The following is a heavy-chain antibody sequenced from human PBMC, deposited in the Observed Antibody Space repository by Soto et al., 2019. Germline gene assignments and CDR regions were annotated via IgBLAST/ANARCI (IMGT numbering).Heavy chain of an antibody. V-gene: IGHV3-74*01. CDR2: IKTDGSET. J-gene: IGHJ4*02. D-gene: IGHD3-10*02. CDR1: GFTFSYYW. Sequence: EVQLVESGGGLVQPGGSLRLSCAASGFTFSYYWMHWVRQAPGKGLAWGSRIKTDGSETNYADSVRGRFTISRDSANNILYLQMNSLAVDDTAVYYCAVDLVLCSGSLGYWGQGTLVTVSS. CDR3: AVDLVLCSGSLGY.